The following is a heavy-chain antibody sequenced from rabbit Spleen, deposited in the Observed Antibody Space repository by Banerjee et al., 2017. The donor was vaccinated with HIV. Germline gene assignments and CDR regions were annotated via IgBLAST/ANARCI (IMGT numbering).Heavy chain of an antibody. J-gene: IGHJ4*01. CDR2: IYTGSGNT. CDR3: ARSINWANRGLNL. V-gene: IGHV1S45*01. Sequence: EESGGDLVKPEGSLTLTCSASGFSFSSSYWIFWVRQAPGKGLEWIASIYTGSGNTYYATWAKGRFTISKTSSTTVTLQMTSLTAADTATYFCARSINWANRGLNLWGQGTLVTVS. CDR1: GFSFSSSYW. D-gene: IGHD1-1*01.